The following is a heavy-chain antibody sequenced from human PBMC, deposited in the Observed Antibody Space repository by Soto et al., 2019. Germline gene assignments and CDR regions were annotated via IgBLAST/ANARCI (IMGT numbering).Heavy chain of an antibody. CDR1: EFTFRSYA. J-gene: IGHJ3*02. Sequence: EVHLLESGGGLVQPGGSLRLSCTASEFTFRSYAMTWVRQAPGKGLEWVSSITGRGGHTYYADSVKGRFTISRDNSNNTLYLQMNSLRAEDTALYYCAKGYSGYLPDALDIWGQWTMVTVSS. D-gene: IGHD5-12*01. CDR3: AKGYSGYLPDALDI. V-gene: IGHV3-23*01. CDR2: ITGRGGHT.